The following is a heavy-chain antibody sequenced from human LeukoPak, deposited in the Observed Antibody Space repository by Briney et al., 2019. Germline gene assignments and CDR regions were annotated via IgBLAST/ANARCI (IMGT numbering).Heavy chain of an antibody. D-gene: IGHD3-9*01. Sequence: SETLSLTCAVYGGSFSGYYWSWIRQPPGKGLEWIGEINHSGSTNYNPSLKSRVTISVDTSKNQFSLKLSSVTAADTAVYYCANLHRSYDILTGPYYMDVWGKGTTVTISS. CDR3: ANLHRSYDILTGPYYMDV. V-gene: IGHV4-34*01. CDR2: INHSGST. CDR1: GGSFSGYY. J-gene: IGHJ6*03.